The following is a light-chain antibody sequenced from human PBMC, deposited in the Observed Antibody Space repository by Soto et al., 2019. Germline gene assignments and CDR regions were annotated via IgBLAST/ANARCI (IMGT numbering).Light chain of an antibody. Sequence: EIVLTQSPATLSLSPGERATLSCRASQSVSSYFAWYQQKPGQAPRLLIYDASNRATGIPARFSGSGSETHFTLTISRLEPEDVAVYYCQQRSSWPYTFGQGTKLEIK. CDR3: QQRSSWPYT. V-gene: IGKV3-11*01. CDR1: QSVSSY. J-gene: IGKJ2*01. CDR2: DAS.